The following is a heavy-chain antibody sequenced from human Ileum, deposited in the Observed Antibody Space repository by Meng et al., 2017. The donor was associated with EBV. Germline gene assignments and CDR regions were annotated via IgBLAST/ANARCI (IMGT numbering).Heavy chain of an antibody. J-gene: IGHJ4*02. CDR2: VYPSGTP. CDR3: ARDAFQYASGIPAH. D-gene: IGHD3-16*01. CDR1: GDSCCGSYC. Sequence: QESGPRLCGRSGTLPLTCTVSGDSCCGSYCWSWVRQSPEKGLEWIGEVYPSGTPYYNPSLKSRVTISLDKSRNQFSLNLIHVTAADAAVYYCARDAFQYASGIPAHWGQGTLVTVSS. V-gene: IGHV4-4*02.